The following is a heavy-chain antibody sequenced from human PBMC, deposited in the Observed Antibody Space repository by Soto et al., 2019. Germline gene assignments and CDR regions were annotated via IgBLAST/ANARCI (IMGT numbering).Heavy chain of an antibody. V-gene: IGHV3-74*01. CDR3: MRGNTGYGNFDY. CDR1: GFSLNNYW. CDR2: IYRDGTT. Sequence: EVQLEESGGGLFQPGGSLRLTCAVSGFSLNNYWMHWVRQRPGKGLVWVARIYRDGTTSYADSVKGRCTISRDNAKNTVSLQMNSLKDEDTAVYYCMRGNTGYGNFDYWGQGTLVTVSS. J-gene: IGHJ4*02. D-gene: IGHD5-12*01.